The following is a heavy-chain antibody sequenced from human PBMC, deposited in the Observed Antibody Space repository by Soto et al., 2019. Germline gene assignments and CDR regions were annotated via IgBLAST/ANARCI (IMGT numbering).Heavy chain of an antibody. V-gene: IGHV5-51*01. CDR2: IYPGDSDT. CDR1: GYSFTSYW. Sequence: PVESLKISCKGSGYSFTSYWIGWVRQMPGKGLEWMGIIYPGDSDTRYSPSFQGQVTISADKSISTAYLQWSSLKASDTAMYYCARLKSPDVNIVDTGTFDYWGQGTLVTVSS. J-gene: IGHJ4*02. D-gene: IGHD5-12*01. CDR3: ARLKSPDVNIVDTGTFDY.